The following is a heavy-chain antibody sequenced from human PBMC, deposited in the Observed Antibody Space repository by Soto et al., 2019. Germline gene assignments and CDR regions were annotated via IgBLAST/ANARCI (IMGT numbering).Heavy chain of an antibody. V-gene: IGHV1-18*01. D-gene: IGHD1-26*01. Sequence: ASVKVSCMASGYTFTSYRISWVRQAPGQGLEWMGWISAYNGNTNYAQKLQGRVTMTTDTSTSTAYMELRSLRSDDTAVYYCAKNFISGSYYNWFDPWGQGTLVTVSS. CDR2: ISAYNGNT. CDR1: GYTFTSYR. J-gene: IGHJ5*02. CDR3: AKNFISGSYYNWFDP.